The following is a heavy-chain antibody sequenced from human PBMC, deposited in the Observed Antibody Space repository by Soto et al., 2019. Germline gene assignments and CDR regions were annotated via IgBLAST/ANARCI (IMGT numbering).Heavy chain of an antibody. CDR2: FSLSGTT. Sequence: SETLSLTCTVSGASITGSFFWSWIRQPAGKGLEWIGRFSLSGTTNYNPALRSRVTMSADVSKNQFSLRLTSVTAADTALYYCARGMTPPGAPAWYYFDSWGQGTLVTVSS. CDR1: GASITGSFF. V-gene: IGHV4-4*07. CDR3: ARGMTPPGAPAWYYFDS. J-gene: IGHJ4*02. D-gene: IGHD2-8*02.